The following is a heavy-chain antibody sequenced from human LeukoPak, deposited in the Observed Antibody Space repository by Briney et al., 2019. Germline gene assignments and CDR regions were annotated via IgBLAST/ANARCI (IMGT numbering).Heavy chain of an antibody. J-gene: IGHJ4*02. V-gene: IGHV1-69*13. CDR3: ARGSRGAASVDY. CDR2: IIPIFGTA. D-gene: IGHD6-13*01. Sequence: ASVKVSCKASGGTFSSYAISWVRQAPGQGLEWMGGIIPIFGTANYAQKFQGRVTITADESTSTAYTELSSLRSEDTAVYYCARGSRGAASVDYWGQGTLVTVSS. CDR1: GGTFSSYA.